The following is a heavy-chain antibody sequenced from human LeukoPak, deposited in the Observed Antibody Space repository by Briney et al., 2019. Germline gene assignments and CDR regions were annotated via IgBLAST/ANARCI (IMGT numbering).Heavy chain of an antibody. Sequence: SETLSLTCTVSGGSISSSSYYWGWIRQPPGKGLEWIGSIYYSGSTYYNPSLKSRITISVDTSKNQFSLKLSSVTAADTAVYYCARYFGTTGTPNYWGQGTLVTVSS. CDR3: ARYFGTTGTPNY. CDR1: GGSISSSSYY. D-gene: IGHD1-1*01. J-gene: IGHJ4*02. CDR2: IYYSGST. V-gene: IGHV4-39*01.